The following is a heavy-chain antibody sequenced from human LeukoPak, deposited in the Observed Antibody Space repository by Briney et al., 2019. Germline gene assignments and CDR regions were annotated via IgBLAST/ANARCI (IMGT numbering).Heavy chain of an antibody. CDR1: GYTLTELS. D-gene: IGHD6-19*01. J-gene: IGHJ4*02. CDR3: ARGDYSSAFDY. Sequence: ASVKVSCKVSGYTLTELSMHWVRQAPGKGLEWMGIINPSGGSTSYAQKFQGRVTMTRDTSTSTVYMELSSLRSEDTAVYYCARGDYSSAFDYWGQGTLVTVSS. CDR2: INPSGGST. V-gene: IGHV1-46*01.